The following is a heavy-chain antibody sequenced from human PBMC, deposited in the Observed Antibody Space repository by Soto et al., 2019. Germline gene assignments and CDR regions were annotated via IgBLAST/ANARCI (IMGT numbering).Heavy chain of an antibody. CDR2: IRATGDTT. Sequence: EVQLLESGGGLVQPGGSLRLSCAASGFGFGGFAMNWVRQAPGKGLEWVSAIRATGDTTHYADSVKGRFTISRDNSKNILYLQMNSLRAEDTAVYYCANESGMLGANWGIFQSWGQGTLVTVSS. J-gene: IGHJ5*02. CDR3: ANESGMLGANWGIFQS. CDR1: GFGFGGFA. D-gene: IGHD7-27*01. V-gene: IGHV3-23*01.